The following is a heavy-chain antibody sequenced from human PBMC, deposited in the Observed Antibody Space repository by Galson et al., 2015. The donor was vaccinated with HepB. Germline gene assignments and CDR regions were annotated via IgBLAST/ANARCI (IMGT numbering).Heavy chain of an antibody. CDR1: GFSLSNARVG. J-gene: IGHJ5*02. Sequence: PALVKPTQTLTLTCTVSGFSLSNARVGVSWIRQPPGKALEWLAHIFSNDEKSYSTSLKSRLTISKDTSKSQVVLTMTNMDPVDTATYYCARIKEGGTTAGRRYNWFDPWGQGTLVTVSS. CDR3: ARIKEGGTTAGRRYNWFDP. V-gene: IGHV2-26*01. D-gene: IGHD1-1*01. CDR2: IFSNDEK.